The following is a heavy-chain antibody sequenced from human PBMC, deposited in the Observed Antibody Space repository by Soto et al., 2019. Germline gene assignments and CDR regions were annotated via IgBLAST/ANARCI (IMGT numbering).Heavy chain of an antibody. CDR1: GGSISSSSYY. CDR3: SRHSSGWLGYYFDY. V-gene: IGHV4-39*01. D-gene: IGHD6-19*01. Sequence: QLQLQESGPGLVKPSETLSLTCTVSGGSISSSSYYWGWIRQPPGKGLEWIGSIYYSGSTYYNPSLTSRVTISVDTSKNQFSLKLSSVTAADTAVYYCSRHSSGWLGYYFDYWGQGTLVTVSS. CDR2: IYYSGST. J-gene: IGHJ4*02.